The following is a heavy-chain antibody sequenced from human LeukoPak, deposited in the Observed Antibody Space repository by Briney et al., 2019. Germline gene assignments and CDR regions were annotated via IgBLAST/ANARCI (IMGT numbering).Heavy chain of an antibody. D-gene: IGHD3-16*02. CDR2: ISGSGGST. Sequence: PGGSLRLSCAACGFTFINYAMTWVRQAPGKGLEWVSAISGSGGSTYYADSVKGRFTISRDNSKNTLYLQMNSLRAEDTAVYYCVKSTRLRGGIATDFDSWGQGTLVTVSS. CDR3: VKSTRLRGGIATDFDS. CDR1: GFTFINYA. V-gene: IGHV3-23*01. J-gene: IGHJ4*02.